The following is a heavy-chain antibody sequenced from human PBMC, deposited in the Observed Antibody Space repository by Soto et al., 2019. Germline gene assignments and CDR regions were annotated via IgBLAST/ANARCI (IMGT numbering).Heavy chain of an antibody. CDR3: AKEPTAYYDFWSGSDYFDY. CDR2: ISYDGSNK. D-gene: IGHD3-3*01. J-gene: IGHJ4*02. CDR1: GFTFSSYG. V-gene: IGHV3-30*18. Sequence: QVQLVESGGGVVQPGRSLRLSCAASGFTFSSYGMHWVRQAPGKGLEWVAVISYDGSNKYYADSVKGRFTISRDNSKNTLYLQMNSLRAEDTAVYYCAKEPTAYYDFWSGSDYFDYWGQGTLVTVSS.